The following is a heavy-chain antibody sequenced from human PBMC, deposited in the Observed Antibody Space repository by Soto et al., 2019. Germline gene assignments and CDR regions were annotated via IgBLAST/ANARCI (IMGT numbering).Heavy chain of an antibody. V-gene: IGHV3-23*01. CDR3: AKEKDVAVAGFDY. CDR2: ISGSGGST. Sequence: LILSCAASGFTFSSYAISWVRDAAGKGLEWVSAISGSGGSTYYADSVKGRFTISRDNSKNTLYLQMNSLRAEDTAVYYCAKEKDVAVAGFDYWGEGTLVTVSS. J-gene: IGHJ4*02. D-gene: IGHD6-19*01. CDR1: GFTFSSYA.